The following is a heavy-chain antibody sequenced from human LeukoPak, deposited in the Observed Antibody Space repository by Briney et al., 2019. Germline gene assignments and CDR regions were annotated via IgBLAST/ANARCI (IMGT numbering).Heavy chain of an antibody. D-gene: IGHD2-2*01. J-gene: IGHJ4*02. V-gene: IGHV4-34*01. Sequence: SETLSLTCAVYGGSLSGYYWSWIRPPPGKGLEWIGEINHSGSTNYNPSLKSRFTISGDTSKNQFTLKLSTATAADTAVYYCARTRPPAGDVDYWGQGTLVTVSS. CDR1: GGSLSGYY. CDR2: INHSGST. CDR3: ARTRPPAGDVDY.